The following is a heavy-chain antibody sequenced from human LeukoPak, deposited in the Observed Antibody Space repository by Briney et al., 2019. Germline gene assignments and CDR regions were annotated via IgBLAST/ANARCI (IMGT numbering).Heavy chain of an antibody. Sequence: PSETLSLTCTVSGGSISSSSYYWGWIRQPPGKGLEWIGSIYYSGSTYYNPSLKSRVTISADTSKNQFSLKLSSVTAADTAVYYCARDIGALGDYWGQGTLVTVSS. D-gene: IGHD3-10*01. CDR3: ARDIGALGDY. CDR1: GGSISSSSYY. V-gene: IGHV4-39*02. J-gene: IGHJ4*02. CDR2: IYYSGST.